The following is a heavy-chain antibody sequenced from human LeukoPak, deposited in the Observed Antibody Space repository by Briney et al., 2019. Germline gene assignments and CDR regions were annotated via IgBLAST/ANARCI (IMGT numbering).Heavy chain of an antibody. V-gene: IGHV5-10-1*01. J-gene: IGHJ6*02. CDR3: ARAVRLESGMDV. Sequence: GAYLKISCKGSGYSFTTYWISWVRQMPGKGLEWMGKIDPTNSYTNYSPSFQGHVTISADKSISTAYLQWSSLKASDTAMYYCARAVRLESGMDVWGQGTTVTVS. D-gene: IGHD3-16*01. CDR2: IDPTNSYT. CDR1: GYSFTTYW.